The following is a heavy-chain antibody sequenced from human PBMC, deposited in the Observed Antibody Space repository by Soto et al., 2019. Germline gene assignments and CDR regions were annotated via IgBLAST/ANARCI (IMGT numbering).Heavy chain of an antibody. CDR2: INPNSGGT. CDR3: THRGSHFGDYEGDY. CDR1: GYTFSDHY. V-gene: IGHV1-2*02. J-gene: IGHJ4*02. D-gene: IGHD4-17*01. Sequence: QVQLVQSGAEVKKPGASVEVSCKTSGYTFSDHYTHWVRQAPGQGLEWMGWINPNSGGTGYAEKFQGRVTMTRETSISTAYMELNRLNSDDTAVYYCTHRGSHFGDYEGDYWGQGTLVTVSS.